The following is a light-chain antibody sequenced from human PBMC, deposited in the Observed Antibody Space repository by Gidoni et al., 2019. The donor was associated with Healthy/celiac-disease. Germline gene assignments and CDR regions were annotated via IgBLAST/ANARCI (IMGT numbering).Light chain of an antibody. V-gene: IGLV3-19*01. CDR3: NSRDSSGVV. CDR2: GKN. J-gene: IGLJ2*01. CDR1: SLRSYY. Sequence: SSELTQDPAVSVALGQTVRITCQGDSLRSYYANWYQQKPGQAPVLVIYGKNNRPSGIPDRFSGSSSGNTASLTITGAQAEDEADYYCNSRDSSGVVFGGGTKLTVL.